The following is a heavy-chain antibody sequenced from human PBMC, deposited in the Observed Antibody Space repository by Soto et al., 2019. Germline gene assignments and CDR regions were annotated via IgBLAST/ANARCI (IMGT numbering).Heavy chain of an antibody. CDR3: ARVDYDYVWGSYRPTYFDY. D-gene: IGHD3-16*02. Sequence: PGGSLRLSCAASGFTFSSYSMNWVRQAPGKGLEWVSYISSSSSYTNYADSVKGRFTISRDNAKNSLYLQMNSLRAEDTAVYYCARVDYDYVWGSYRPTYFDYWGQGTLVTVSS. V-gene: IGHV3-21*05. CDR2: ISSSSSYT. J-gene: IGHJ4*02. CDR1: GFTFSSYS.